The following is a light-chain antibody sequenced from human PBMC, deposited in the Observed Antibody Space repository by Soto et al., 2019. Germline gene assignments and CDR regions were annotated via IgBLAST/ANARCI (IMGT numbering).Light chain of an antibody. CDR2: WAS. CDR1: QSVLDSSNNKNY. Sequence: DIVMTQSPDSLAVSLGERATINCKSRQSVLDSSNNKNYLAWYQQRPGQPPKLLIYWASTRESGVSDRFSGSGSGTDFTLTIGSLQAEDLAVYYCQQYYTTPAITFGQGRRL. J-gene: IGKJ5*01. CDR3: QQYYTTPAIT. V-gene: IGKV4-1*01.